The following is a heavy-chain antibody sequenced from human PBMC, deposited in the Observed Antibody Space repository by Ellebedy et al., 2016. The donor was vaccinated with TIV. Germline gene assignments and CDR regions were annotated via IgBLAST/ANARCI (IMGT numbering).Heavy chain of an antibody. V-gene: IGHV1-2*04. CDR1: GYTFTDYY. CDR2: INPNSGGT. CDR3: ARGERSSWLPLMYYFDY. J-gene: IGHJ4*02. Sequence: AASVTVSCKASGYTFTDYYIHWVRQAPGQGLEWMGWINPNSGGTNYAQKFQGWVTMTRDTSISTASMDLSRLTSDDTAVYYCARGERSSWLPLMYYFDYWGQGTLVTVSS. D-gene: IGHD6-13*01.